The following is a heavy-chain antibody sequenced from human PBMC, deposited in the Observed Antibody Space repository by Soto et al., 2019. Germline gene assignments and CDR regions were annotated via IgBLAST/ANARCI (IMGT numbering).Heavy chain of an antibody. D-gene: IGHD3-3*01. CDR3: TADHWS. CDR1: LYTFSYAW. Sequence: GGSLRLSCVVFLYTFSYAWMSWVRQAPGKGLEWVARINRKIDGETIDYAAPVEGRFTIARDDSKNTFYLQMSSLKIEDTAVYFCTADHWSWGQGTLVTVSS. J-gene: IGHJ4*02. V-gene: IGHV3-15*01. CDR2: INRKIDGETI.